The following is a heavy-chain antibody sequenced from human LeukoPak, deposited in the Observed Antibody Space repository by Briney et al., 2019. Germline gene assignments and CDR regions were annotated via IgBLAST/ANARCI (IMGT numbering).Heavy chain of an antibody. Sequence: ASVKVSCKASGYTFTSYGISWVRQAPGQGLEWMGWISAYNGNTNYAQKLQGRVTMTTDTSTSTAYMELRSLRSDDTAVYYCARDVHPDYYDSSSYYRRLYNWFDPWGQGTLVTVSS. J-gene: IGHJ5*02. CDR3: ARDVHPDYYDSSSYYRRLYNWFDP. CDR1: GYTFTSYG. CDR2: ISAYNGNT. D-gene: IGHD3-22*01. V-gene: IGHV1-18*01.